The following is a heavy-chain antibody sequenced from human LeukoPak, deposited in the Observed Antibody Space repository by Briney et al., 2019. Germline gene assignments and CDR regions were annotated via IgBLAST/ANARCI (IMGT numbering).Heavy chain of an antibody. Sequence: GGSLRLSCAASGFTFSNYWMSWVRQAPGKGLEWVASIQQDGGVNHYVDSVKGGFTISRDNAKNSLCLQMNSLRVEDTGVYSCTIDYGDYLHYWGQGTLVTVSS. V-gene: IGHV3-7*01. CDR1: GFTFSNYW. CDR2: IQQDGGVN. D-gene: IGHD4-17*01. J-gene: IGHJ4*02. CDR3: TIDYGDYLHY.